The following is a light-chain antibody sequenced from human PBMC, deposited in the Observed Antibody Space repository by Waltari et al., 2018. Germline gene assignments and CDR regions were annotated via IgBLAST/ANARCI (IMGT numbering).Light chain of an antibody. CDR1: SSTIGRNY. Sequence: QSVLTQPPSASGTPGQRVTISCSGTSSTIGRNYVYWFQQLPGTAPKLLICRSNQRPSGVPDRFSGSKSGTSASLAISGLRSEDEADYYCASWDDSLSGYVFGTGTKVTVL. CDR3: ASWDDSLSGYV. V-gene: IGLV1-47*01. J-gene: IGLJ1*01. CDR2: RSN.